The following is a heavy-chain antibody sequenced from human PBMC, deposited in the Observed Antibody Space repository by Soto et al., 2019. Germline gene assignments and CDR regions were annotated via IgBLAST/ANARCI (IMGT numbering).Heavy chain of an antibody. V-gene: IGHV3-48*02. Sequence: VQLVESGGGLIQPGGSLRLSCAASGFTVSSNYMSWVRQAPGKGLEWVSYISSSSSTIYYADSVKGRFTISRDNAKNSLYLQMNSLRDEDTAVYYCASMNVLIRYWGQGTLVTVSS. CDR1: GFTVSSNY. CDR3: ASMNVLIRY. CDR2: ISSSSSTI. J-gene: IGHJ4*02. D-gene: IGHD1-1*01.